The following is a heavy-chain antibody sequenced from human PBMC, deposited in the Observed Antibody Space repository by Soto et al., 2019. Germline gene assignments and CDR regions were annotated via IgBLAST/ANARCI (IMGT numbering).Heavy chain of an antibody. V-gene: IGHV1-2*02. D-gene: IGHD3-10*01. CDR3: ARGKYGNLRPPTSGVDP. J-gene: IGHJ5*02. Sequence: VASVQVSCKASGYTFTTYYIHWVRQAPGQGLEWMAWINPDSGATYSAPKFQGRVTVTSDTSINTASMELSSLTSDDTAGYYCARGKYGNLRPPTSGVDPWGHGTLGTVTA. CDR2: INPDSGAT. CDR1: GYTFTTYY.